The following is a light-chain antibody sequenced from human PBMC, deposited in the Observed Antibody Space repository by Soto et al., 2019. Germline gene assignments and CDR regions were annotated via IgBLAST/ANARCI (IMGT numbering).Light chain of an antibody. V-gene: IGLV2-14*01. Sequence: QSALTQPASVSGSPGQSITISCTGTSSDVGGYNYVSWYQQYPDKAPKVMIYEVSNRPSGVSNRFSGSKSGNTASLTISGLQAEDEADYYCSSYTSSSTWVFGGGTKLTVL. CDR1: SSDVGGYNY. J-gene: IGLJ3*02. CDR2: EVS. CDR3: SSYTSSSTWV.